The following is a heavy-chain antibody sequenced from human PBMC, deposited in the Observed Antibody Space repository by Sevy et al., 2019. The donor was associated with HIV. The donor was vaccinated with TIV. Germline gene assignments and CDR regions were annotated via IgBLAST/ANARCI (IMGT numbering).Heavy chain of an antibody. Sequence: GGSLRLSCAASGFTFSSYNMNWVRQAPGKGLEWVSSISSSSSYIYYADSVKGRFTISRDNAKNSLYLQMNSLRAEDTAVYYCARAPWYGDFDAFDIWCQGTMVTVSS. CDR1: GFTFSSYN. D-gene: IGHD4-17*01. V-gene: IGHV3-21*01. CDR2: ISSSSSYI. CDR3: ARAPWYGDFDAFDI. J-gene: IGHJ3*02.